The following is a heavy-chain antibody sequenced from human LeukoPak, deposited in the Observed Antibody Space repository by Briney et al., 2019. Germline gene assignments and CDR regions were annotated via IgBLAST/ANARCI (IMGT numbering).Heavy chain of an antibody. CDR1: GFTVSNYY. J-gene: IGHJ4*02. CDR2: ISSSSSTI. Sequence: GGSLRLSCAASGFTVSNYYMSWVRQAPGKGLEWVSYISSSSSTIHYADSVKGRFTISRDNSKNTLYLQINSLRAEDTAVYYCAKGGGYEVLYDYWGQGTLVTVSS. CDR3: AKGGGYEVLYDY. D-gene: IGHD5-12*01. V-gene: IGHV3-11*01.